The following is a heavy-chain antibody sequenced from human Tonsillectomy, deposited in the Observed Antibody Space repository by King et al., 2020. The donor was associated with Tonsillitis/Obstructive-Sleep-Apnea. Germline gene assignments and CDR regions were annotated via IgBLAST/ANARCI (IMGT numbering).Heavy chain of an antibody. V-gene: IGHV3-74*01. Sequence: VQLVESGGGLVQPGGSLRLSCVDSGVTFSSYLMYWVSPALGEGLVWGSRINRDGSSTIYADSVNGRFTISIDNAKNTLYLQMNSLRAEDTAVYYCARTIVAGDFDYWGQGTLVTVSS. J-gene: IGHJ4*02. CDR3: ARTIVAGDFDY. CDR1: GVTFSSYL. D-gene: IGHD5-12*01. CDR2: INRDGSST.